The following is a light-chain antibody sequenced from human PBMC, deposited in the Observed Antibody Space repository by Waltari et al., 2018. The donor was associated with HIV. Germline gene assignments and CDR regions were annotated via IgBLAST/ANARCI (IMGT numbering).Light chain of an antibody. CDR2: QDR. J-gene: IGLJ2*01. Sequence: SYDLTQPPSVSVSPGQTARITCSGAKLGDTYASWYQQKAGQSPVLVIFQDRQRPSGTPDRFSGSNAGNTATLTISGTQAMDEADYYCQAWDSNTAHVLFGGGTKVTVL. V-gene: IGLV3-1*01. CDR1: KLGDTY. CDR3: QAWDSNTAHVL.